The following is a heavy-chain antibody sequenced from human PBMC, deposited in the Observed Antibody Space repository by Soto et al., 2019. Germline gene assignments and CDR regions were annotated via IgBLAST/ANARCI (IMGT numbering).Heavy chain of an antibody. Sequence: VQLLESGGGLIQPGGSLRLSCAASGFTFSYGIHWLRQATGKGLAWVAYISYDSSNKFYGDSLKGRFTISRDNSKNTQFLQMNSLRAEDTAVYYCAKLVIGYCSGNTCDDYWGQGTLVAVSS. CDR2: ISYDSSNK. V-gene: IGHV3-30*18. J-gene: IGHJ4*02. CDR1: GFTFSYG. CDR3: AKLVIGYCSGNTCDDY. D-gene: IGHD2-15*01.